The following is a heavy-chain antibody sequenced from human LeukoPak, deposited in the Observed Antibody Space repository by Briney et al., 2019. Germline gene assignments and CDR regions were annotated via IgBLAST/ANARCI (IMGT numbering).Heavy chain of an antibody. V-gene: IGHV1-46*01. CDR1: GGTFSSYA. J-gene: IGHJ3*02. CDR2: INPSGGSA. Sequence: ASVKVSCKASGGTFSSYAISWVRQAPGQGLEWMGIINPSGGSASYAQKFQGRVTMTRDTSTSTVYMELSSLRSEDTAVYYCARAPYGASRDAFDIWGQGTMVTVSS. CDR3: ARAPYGASRDAFDI. D-gene: IGHD4-17*01.